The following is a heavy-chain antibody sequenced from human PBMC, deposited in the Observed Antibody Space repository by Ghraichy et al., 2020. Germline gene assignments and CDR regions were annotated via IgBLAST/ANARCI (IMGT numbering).Heavy chain of an antibody. CDR3: ARDGDYGDYYYYGMDV. V-gene: IGHV3-11*01. CDR1: GFTFSDYY. Sequence: GGSLRLSCAASGFTFSDYYMSWIRQAPGKGLEWVSYISSSGSTIYYADSVKGRFTISRDNAKNSLYLQMNSLRAEDTAVYYCARDGDYGDYYYYGMDVWGQGTTVTVSS. D-gene: IGHD4-17*01. CDR2: ISSSGSTI. J-gene: IGHJ6*02.